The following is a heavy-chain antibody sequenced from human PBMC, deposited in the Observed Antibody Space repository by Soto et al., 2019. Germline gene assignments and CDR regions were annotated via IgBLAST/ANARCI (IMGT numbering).Heavy chain of an antibody. V-gene: IGHV4-30-4*01. CDR3: ARGRYDSSGPLDY. J-gene: IGHJ4*02. Sequence: SETLSLTCTVSGGSISSGEYYWSWIRQPPGKGLEWIGYIYYSGSTYYNPSLKSRVTISVDTSKNQFSLKLSSVTAADTAVYYCARGRYDSSGPLDYWGQGTLVTVSS. CDR2: IYYSGST. CDR1: GGSISSGEYY. D-gene: IGHD3-22*01.